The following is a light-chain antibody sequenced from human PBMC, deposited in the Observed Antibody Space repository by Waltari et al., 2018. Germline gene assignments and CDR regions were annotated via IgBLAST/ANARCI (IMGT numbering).Light chain of an antibody. V-gene: IGKV3D-15*01. J-gene: IGKJ2*01. CDR2: GVS. CDR3: QQYNNWPPEMYT. Sequence: ETMMTQSPDTLSVSPGERATLSCRASQSISSNLAWYQQKPGQAPRLLIFGVSTRATGIRARCSGSGSGTEFTLTISSLESEDFGIYYCQQYNNWPPEMYTFGQGTKLEI. CDR1: QSISSN.